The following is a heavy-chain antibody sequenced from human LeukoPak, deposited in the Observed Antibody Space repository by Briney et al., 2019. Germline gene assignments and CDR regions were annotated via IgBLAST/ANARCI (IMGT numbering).Heavy chain of an antibody. CDR2: ISDSGAYT. CDR1: GFTFSSYA. D-gene: IGHD5-18*01. J-gene: IGHJ4*02. CDR3: AKGPKPTQLWLPLDD. Sequence: GGSLRLSCAASGFTFSSYAMSWVRQAPGKGLEWVAVISDSGAYTKHADSVKGRFTISRDNSKDTLHLQMNSLRAEDTAVYYCAKGPKPTQLWLPLDDWGQGTLVTVSS. V-gene: IGHV3-23*01.